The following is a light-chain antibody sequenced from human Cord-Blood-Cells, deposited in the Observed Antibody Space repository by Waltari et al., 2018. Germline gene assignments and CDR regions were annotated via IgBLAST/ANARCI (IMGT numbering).Light chain of an antibody. V-gene: IGLV2-14*01. Sequence: QSALTQPASVSGSPGQSITISCTGTSSDVGGYNYVSWYQQHPGKAPKLMIYDVSNRPSGVSIRLSGSKSGNTASLTISGRQAEDEADYYCSSDTSSSTVVFGGGTKLTVL. CDR3: SSDTSSSTVV. J-gene: IGLJ2*01. CDR2: DVS. CDR1: SSDVGGYNY.